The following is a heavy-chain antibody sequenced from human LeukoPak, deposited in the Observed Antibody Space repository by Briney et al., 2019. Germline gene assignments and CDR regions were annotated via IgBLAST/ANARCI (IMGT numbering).Heavy chain of an antibody. CDR3: AREDSSGYSYFDY. D-gene: IGHD3-22*01. Sequence: SVKVSCKASGGTFSSYAISWVRQAPGQGLEWMGGNIPIFGTANYAQKFQGRVTITADESTSTAYMELSSLRSEDTAVYYCAREDSSGYSYFDYWGQGTLVTVSS. CDR2: NIPIFGTA. CDR1: GGTFSSYA. J-gene: IGHJ4*02. V-gene: IGHV1-69*13.